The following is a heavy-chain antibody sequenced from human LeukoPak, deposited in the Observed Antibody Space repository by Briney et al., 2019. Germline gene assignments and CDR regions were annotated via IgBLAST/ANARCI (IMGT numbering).Heavy chain of an antibody. CDR1: GFTFSSYS. CDR2: ISSSSSSTI. CDR3: ARDSGRWLGPRDAFDI. D-gene: IGHD3-22*01. J-gene: IGHJ3*02. V-gene: IGHV3-48*04. Sequence: PGGSLRLSCAASGFTFSSYSMNWVRQAPGKGLEWVSYISSSSSSTIYYADSVKGRFTISRDNAKNSLYLQMNSLRAEDTAVYYCARDSGRWLGPRDAFDIWGQGTMVTVSS.